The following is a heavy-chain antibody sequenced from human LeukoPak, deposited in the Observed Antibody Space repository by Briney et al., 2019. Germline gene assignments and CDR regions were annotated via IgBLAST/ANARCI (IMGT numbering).Heavy chain of an antibody. CDR2: VENYGRT. CDR1: GGSISSHY. J-gene: IGHJ4*02. Sequence: SETLSLTCTVSGGSISSHYWSWIRQPPGKGLEWIGYVENYGRTECIPSLQSRVTLSVDTSKNQFSLKLSSVTAADTAVYYCARVSIAVAGTYYFDYWGQGTLVTVSS. CDR3: ARVSIAVAGTYYFDY. D-gene: IGHD6-19*01. V-gene: IGHV4-59*11.